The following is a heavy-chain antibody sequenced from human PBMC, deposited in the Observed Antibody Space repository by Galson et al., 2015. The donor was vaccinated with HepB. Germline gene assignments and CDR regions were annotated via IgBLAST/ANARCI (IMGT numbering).Heavy chain of an antibody. CDR3: ASRSGSYFGVILGRFDS. CDR2: IRQNGNEK. V-gene: IGHV3-7*01. J-gene: IGHJ4*02. D-gene: IGHD1-26*01. Sequence: SLRLSCAASGFTFSSFWMSWVRQVPGKGLEWVANIRQNGNEKYYVDSVKGRFTISRDNAKNSLYLQMNSLRAEDTAVYYCASRSGSYFGVILGRFDSWGQGTLVTVSS. CDR1: GFTFSSFW.